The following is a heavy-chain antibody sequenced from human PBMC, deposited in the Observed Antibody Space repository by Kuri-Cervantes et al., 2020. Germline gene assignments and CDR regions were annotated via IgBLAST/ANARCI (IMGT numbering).Heavy chain of an antibody. D-gene: IGHD3-9*01. Sequence: SGPTLVKPTQTLTLTCAFSGFSLSTSGLSVGWIRQPPGKALEWLALIYCDDDKRYSTSLKSRLTITKDTSKTQVVLTMTNMDPVDTATYYCAHSPRYFDWLLPFDYWGQGTLVTVSS. CDR3: AHSPRYFDWLLPFDY. J-gene: IGHJ4*02. CDR2: IYCDDDK. CDR1: GFSLSTSGLS. V-gene: IGHV2-5*02.